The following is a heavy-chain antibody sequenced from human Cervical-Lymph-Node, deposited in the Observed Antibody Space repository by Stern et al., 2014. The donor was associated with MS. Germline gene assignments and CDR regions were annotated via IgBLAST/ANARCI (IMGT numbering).Heavy chain of an antibody. CDR3: AREVADYASRIYFSYIDS. D-gene: IGHD4/OR15-4a*01. CDR2: IYYTGSA. CDR1: GGSISSGDYY. Sequence: QLQLQESGPGLVKPSQTLSLTCNVSGGSISSGDYYWTWIRQPPGKVPEWLGHIYYTGSAYYDPSLKSRVTISVDTSKNHFSLQLTSVTAADTAVYYCAREVADYASRIYFSYIDSWGQGTLVTVSA. V-gene: IGHV4-30-4*01. J-gene: IGHJ4*02.